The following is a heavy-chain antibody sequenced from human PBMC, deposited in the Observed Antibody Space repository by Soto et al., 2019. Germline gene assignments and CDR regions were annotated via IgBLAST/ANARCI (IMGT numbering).Heavy chain of an antibody. D-gene: IGHD3-10*01. CDR2: IFWNGDK. CDR3: SRRRPFMGSDF. J-gene: IGHJ4*02. Sequence: ITLKESGPSLVKPTQPLTLTCTFSGFSLSTSGVAVGWVRQPPGKALEWLALIFWNGDKRYRTSLYGRLSITMDTSKNPAVLPMPTMDPAYTGTYYCSRRRPFMGSDFWGQGTLVTFSS. CDR1: GFSLSTSGVA. V-gene: IGHV2-5*01.